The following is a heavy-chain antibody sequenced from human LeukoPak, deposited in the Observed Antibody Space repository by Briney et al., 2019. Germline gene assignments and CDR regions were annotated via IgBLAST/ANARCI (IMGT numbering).Heavy chain of an antibody. Sequence: GGSLRLSCVAPGFIFSSYALHWVRQAPGKGLEWVAVISYDGNYKYYADSVKGRFTISRDNSKNTLFLQMNSLRPEDTAVYYCARGEYDLLTGVYDTYGIDVWGQGTTVTVSS. CDR1: GFIFSSYA. D-gene: IGHD3-9*01. CDR2: ISYDGNYK. CDR3: ARGEYDLLTGVYDTYGIDV. V-gene: IGHV3-30-3*01. J-gene: IGHJ6*02.